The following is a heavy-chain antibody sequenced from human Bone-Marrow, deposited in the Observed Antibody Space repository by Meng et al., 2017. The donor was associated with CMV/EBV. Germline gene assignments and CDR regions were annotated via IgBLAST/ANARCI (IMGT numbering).Heavy chain of an antibody. V-gene: IGHV3-15*01. J-gene: IGHJ4*01. D-gene: IGHD6-19*01. CDR2: IKSKTDGGTT. Sequence: GESLKISCAASGFTFSNAWMSWVRQAPGKGLEWVGRIKSKTDGGTTDYAAPVKGRFTISRDDSKNTLYLQMNSLKTEDTAVYYCTTFLQGYSSGWQIARTVWGQGTLVTVSS. CDR1: GFTFSNAW. CDR3: TTFLQGYSSGWQIARTV.